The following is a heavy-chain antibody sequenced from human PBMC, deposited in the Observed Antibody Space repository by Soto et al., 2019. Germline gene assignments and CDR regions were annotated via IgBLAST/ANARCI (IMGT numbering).Heavy chain of an antibody. CDR1: GGNFSSYA. J-gene: IGHJ4*02. CDR3: ARSRGYSGYDSGY. V-gene: IGHV1-69*13. D-gene: IGHD5-12*01. CDR2: IIPIFGTA. Sequence: GASVKVSCKASGGNFSSYAISWVRQDPGQGLEWMGGIIPIFGTANYAQKFQGRVRITADESTSTAYMGLSSLRSEDTAVYYCARSRGYSGYDSGYWGQGTLVTVSS.